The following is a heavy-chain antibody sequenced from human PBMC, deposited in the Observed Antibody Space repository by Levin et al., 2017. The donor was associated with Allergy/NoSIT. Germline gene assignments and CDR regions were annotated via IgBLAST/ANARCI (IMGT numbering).Heavy chain of an antibody. J-gene: IGHJ4*02. CDR3: AKHGGGTHVNRIAAAGTHVNPAAGTVAGTIFDY. CDR1: GFTFSSYA. CDR2: ISGSGGNT. Sequence: GGSLRLSCAASGFTFSSYAMSWVRQAPGKGLEWVSAISGSGGNTYYADSVKGRFTISRDNSKNMLYMQMNSLRAEDTALYYCAKHGGGTHVNRIAAAGTHVNPAAGTVAGTIFDYWGQGTLITVSS. V-gene: IGHV3-23*01. D-gene: IGHD6-13*01.